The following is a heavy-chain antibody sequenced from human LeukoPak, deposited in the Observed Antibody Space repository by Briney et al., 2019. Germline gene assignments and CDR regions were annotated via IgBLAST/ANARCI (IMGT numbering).Heavy chain of an antibody. J-gene: IGHJ4*02. CDR2: IKQDGSEK. CDR1: GFTFSSYW. CDR3: AREASGIAAAAVYFDY. D-gene: IGHD6-13*01. V-gene: IGHV3-7*01. Sequence: GGSLRLSCAASGFTFSSYWMSWVRQAPGKGLEWEANIKQDGSEKYYVDSVKGRFTISRDNAKNSLYLQMNSLRAEDTAVYYCAREASGIAAAAVYFDYWGQGTLVTVSS.